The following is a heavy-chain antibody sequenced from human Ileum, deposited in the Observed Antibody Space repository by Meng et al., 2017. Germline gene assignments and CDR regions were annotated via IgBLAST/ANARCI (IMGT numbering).Heavy chain of an antibody. CDR2: TYYNGSP. D-gene: IGHD3-10*01. CDR3: ARERRHYYGSGSFDY. Sequence: QVQLQESGPGLVKPSQTRSLTSSVPGGSVSSDNYYWTWIRPTPGKGLEWIGLTYYNGSPFYNPSLRSRVTISVDTSKDQFSLKLTSVTAADTAVYYCARERRHYYGSGSFDYWGQGILVTVSS. J-gene: IGHJ4*02. V-gene: IGHV4-30-4*01. CDR1: GGSVSSDNYY.